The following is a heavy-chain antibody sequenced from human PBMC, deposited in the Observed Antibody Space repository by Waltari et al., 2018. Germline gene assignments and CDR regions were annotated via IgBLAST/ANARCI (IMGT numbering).Heavy chain of an antibody. CDR1: AFTFSSYA. CDR2: ISYNERNI. V-gene: IGHV3-30*04. CDR3: ARDYCDRTNCHGMDV. J-gene: IGHJ6*02. Sequence: QVLLVDSGGGVVQPGRSLRPPCPASAFTFSSYAMPWVRQAPGKGLEWVAVISYNERNIYYVDSVKGRFIISRDNSRKTLYLQMNSLRTEDTAVYYCARDYCDRTNCHGMDVWGQGTTVTVSS. D-gene: IGHD3-22*01.